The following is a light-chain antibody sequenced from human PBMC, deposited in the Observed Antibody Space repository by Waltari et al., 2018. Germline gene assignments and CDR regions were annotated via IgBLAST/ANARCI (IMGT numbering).Light chain of an antibody. CDR1: LGRSNW. CDR3: QQTEGFPWT. J-gene: IGKJ1*01. Sequence: IQMTQSPSSVSASVGDGVSISCRAGLGRSNWLAWYQQQPGKAPRLLIYGASTVQSGTPARFTGSGSGTDFILTINGLQPEDFGTYYCQQTEGFPWTFGQGTKVEFK. V-gene: IGKV1-12*01. CDR2: GAS.